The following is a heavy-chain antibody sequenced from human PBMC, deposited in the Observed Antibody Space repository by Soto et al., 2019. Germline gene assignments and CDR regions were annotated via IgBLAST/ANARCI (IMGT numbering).Heavy chain of an antibody. CDR1: GFTFSIYW. D-gene: IGHD3-9*01. V-gene: IGHV3-7*01. CDR3: VRDINPQIIDWYDALDI. Sequence: QLVESGGGLVQPGGSLRLSCEASGFTFSIYWMTWVRQARGKGLEWVANIREDGGETNYADSVKGRVTISRDNARKLLYLQMNSLRVEDTALYYCVRDINPQIIDWYDALDIWGQGIVVTGSS. CDR2: IREDGGET. J-gene: IGHJ3*02.